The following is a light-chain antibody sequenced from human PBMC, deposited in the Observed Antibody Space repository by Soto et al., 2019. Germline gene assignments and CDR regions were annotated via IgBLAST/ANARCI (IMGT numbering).Light chain of an antibody. J-gene: IGKJ1*01. Sequence: DIQMTQSPSTLSASVGDRVTITCRASQSINSWLAWYQQKPGKAPKILIYKASSLERGVPSRFSGGGSGTEFTLTISSLQPDDFATYYCQQYKSSPTFGQGTKVEIK. CDR3: QQYKSSPT. CDR2: KAS. V-gene: IGKV1-5*03. CDR1: QSINSW.